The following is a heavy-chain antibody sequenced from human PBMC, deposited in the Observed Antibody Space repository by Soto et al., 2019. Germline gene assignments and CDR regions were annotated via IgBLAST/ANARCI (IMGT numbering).Heavy chain of an antibody. CDR1: GYTFTTYN. Sequence: QVQLVQSGAEVRKPGASVKVSCKASGYTFTTYNMHWVRQAPGQGLEWMGVINHSVGSTSYAQKFQGRVTMTRDTSTSTVYMELSSLRSEDTAFYYCARAGAGHFDSWGQGTLVTVSS. V-gene: IGHV1-46*01. J-gene: IGHJ4*02. CDR2: INHSVGST. CDR3: ARAGAGHFDS. D-gene: IGHD3-10*01.